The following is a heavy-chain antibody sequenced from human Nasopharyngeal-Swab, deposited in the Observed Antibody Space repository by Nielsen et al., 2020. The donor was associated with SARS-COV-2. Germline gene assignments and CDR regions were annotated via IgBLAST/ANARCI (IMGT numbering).Heavy chain of an antibody. J-gene: IGHJ3*02. V-gene: IGHV5-51*01. CDR3: ARFTTDAFDI. CDR2: IYPGDSDT. D-gene: IGHD3-22*01. CDR1: GYSFTSYW. Sequence: GGSLRLSCKGSGYSFTSYWIGWVRQMPGKGLEWMGIIYPGDSDTRYSPSFQGQVTISADKSISTAYLQWSSLKASDTAMYYCARFTTDAFDIWGQGTMVTVSS.